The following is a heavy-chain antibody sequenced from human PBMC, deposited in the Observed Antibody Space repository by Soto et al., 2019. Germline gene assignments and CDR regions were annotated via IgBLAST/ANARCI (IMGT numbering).Heavy chain of an antibody. CDR3: ARAPNTIVVVPAKRHWYFDL. Sequence: QVQLVQSGAEVKKPGSSVKVSCKASGGTFSSYAISWVRQAPGQGLEWMGGIIPIFGTANYAQKFQGRVTITADESTSTAYMELSSMRSEDTAVYYCARAPNTIVVVPAKRHWYFDLWGRGTLVTVSS. CDR2: IIPIFGTA. D-gene: IGHD2-21*02. J-gene: IGHJ2*01. V-gene: IGHV1-69*12. CDR1: GGTFSSYA.